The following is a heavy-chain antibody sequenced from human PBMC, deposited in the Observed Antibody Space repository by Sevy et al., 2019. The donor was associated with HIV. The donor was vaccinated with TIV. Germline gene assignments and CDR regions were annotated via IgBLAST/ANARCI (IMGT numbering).Heavy chain of an antibody. V-gene: IGHV4-4*07. J-gene: IGHJ4*02. CDR2: IYPRGRT. CDR3: ARDYYGDYGWVVDY. D-gene: IGHD4-17*01. CDR1: GGSVSSYY. Sequence: ETLSLTCTVSGGSVSSYYWSWIRQPAGKGLEWIGRIYPRGRTNYNPSLKSRVTMSVDTSKNQFSLKMSSVTAADTAAYFCARDYYGDYGWVVDYWGQGTLVTVSS.